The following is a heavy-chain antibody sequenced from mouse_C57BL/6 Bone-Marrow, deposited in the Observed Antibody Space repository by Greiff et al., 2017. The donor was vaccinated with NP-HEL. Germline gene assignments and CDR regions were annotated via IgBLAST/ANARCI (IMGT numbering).Heavy chain of an antibody. CDR2: LSSGGSYT. CDR3: ARQCYYFAY. J-gene: IGHJ3*01. Sequence: DVQLVESGGDLVKPGGSLKLSCAASGFTFSSYGMSWVRQTPDKRLEWVATLSSGGSYTYYPDSVKGRFTISRDNAKNTLYLQMSSLKAEYTAMYYCARQCYYFAYWGQGTLVTVSA. V-gene: IGHV5-6*01. D-gene: IGHD1-1*01. CDR1: GFTFSSYG.